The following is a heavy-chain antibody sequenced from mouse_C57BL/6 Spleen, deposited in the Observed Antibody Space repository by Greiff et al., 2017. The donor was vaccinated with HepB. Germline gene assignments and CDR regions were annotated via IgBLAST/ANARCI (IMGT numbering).Heavy chain of an antibody. CDR1: GYTFTSYW. CDR3: ARPHLTGTYYAMDY. D-gene: IGHD4-1*01. V-gene: IGHV1-64*01. J-gene: IGHJ4*01. Sequence: VQLQQPGAELVKPGASVKLSCKASGYTFTSYWMHWVKQRPGQGLEWIGMIHPGDGDTNYNGKFKGKATLTADKSSSTAYMQLSSLTSEDSAVYFCARPHLTGTYYAMDYWGQGTSVTVSS. CDR2: IHPGDGDT.